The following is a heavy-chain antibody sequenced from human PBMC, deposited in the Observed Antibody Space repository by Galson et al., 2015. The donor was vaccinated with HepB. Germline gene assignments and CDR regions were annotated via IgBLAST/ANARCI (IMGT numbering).Heavy chain of an antibody. J-gene: IGHJ4*02. CDR3: ARALALGTTIISDY. CDR2: TWYDGSEK. V-gene: IGHV3-33*01. Sequence: SLRLSCAASGFTFNRFGMHWVRQAPGKGLEWVSVTWYDGSEKYYANSVKGRFTISRDNSRNTLYLQMNSLRAEDTAVYYCARALALGTTIISDYWGQGTLVTVSS. D-gene: IGHD3-22*01. CDR1: GFTFNRFG.